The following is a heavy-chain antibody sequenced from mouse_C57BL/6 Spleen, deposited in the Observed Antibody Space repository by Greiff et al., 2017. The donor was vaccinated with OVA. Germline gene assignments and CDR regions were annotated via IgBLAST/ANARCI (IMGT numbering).Heavy chain of an antibody. CDR3: ARGGTPMDY. Sequence: EVKLMESGPGMVKPSQSLSLPCTVTGYSITSGYDWHLIRPLPGNKLEWVGYISYSGSTNYNPSLKSRISITHDTSKNHFFLKLNSVTTEDTATYYCARGGTPMDYWGQGTSVTVSS. J-gene: IGHJ4*01. CDR2: ISYSGST. CDR1: GYSITSGYD. D-gene: IGHD2-14*01. V-gene: IGHV3-1*01.